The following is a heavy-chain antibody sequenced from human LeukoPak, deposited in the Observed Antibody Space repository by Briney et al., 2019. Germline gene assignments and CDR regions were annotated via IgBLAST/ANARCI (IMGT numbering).Heavy chain of an antibody. V-gene: IGHV3-33*01. D-gene: IGHD6-13*01. CDR1: GFTFSSYG. CDR2: IWYDGSNK. Sequence: PGGSLRLSRAASGFTFSSYGMPWVRQAPGKGLEWVAVIWYDGSNKYYADSVKGRFTISRDNSKNTLYLQMNSLRAEDTAVYYCARDHSSSWLGYWGQGTLVTVSS. CDR3: ARDHSSSWLGY. J-gene: IGHJ4*02.